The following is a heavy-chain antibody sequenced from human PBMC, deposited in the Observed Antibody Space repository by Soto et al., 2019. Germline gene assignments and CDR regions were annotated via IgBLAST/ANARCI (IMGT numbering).Heavy chain of an antibody. CDR2: ISGSGGST. Sequence: PGGSLRLSCAASGFTFSSYAMSWVRQAPGKGLEWVSAISGSGGSTYSADSVKGRFTISRDNSKNTLYLQMNSLRAEDTAVYYCAKGANQLLYPNYYYYGMDVWGQGTTVTVSS. CDR3: AKGANQLLYPNYYYYGMDV. J-gene: IGHJ6*02. CDR1: GFTFSSYA. D-gene: IGHD2-2*02. V-gene: IGHV3-23*01.